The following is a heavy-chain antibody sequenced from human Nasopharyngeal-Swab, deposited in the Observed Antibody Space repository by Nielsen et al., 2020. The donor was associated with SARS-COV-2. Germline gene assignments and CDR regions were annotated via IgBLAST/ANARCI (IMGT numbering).Heavy chain of an antibody. D-gene: IGHD3-22*01. Sequence: GGSLRLSCAASGFTFSSYEMNWVRQAPGKGLEWVSYISSSGSTIYYADSVKGRFTISRDNAKNSLYLQMNSLRAEDTAIYYCGRDRYYDSSGFDYWGQGTLVSVSS. CDR3: GRDRYYDSSGFDY. V-gene: IGHV3-48*03. CDR2: ISSSGSTI. J-gene: IGHJ4*02. CDR1: GFTFSSYE.